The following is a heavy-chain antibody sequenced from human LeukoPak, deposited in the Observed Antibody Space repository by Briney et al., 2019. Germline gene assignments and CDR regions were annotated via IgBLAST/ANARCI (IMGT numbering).Heavy chain of an antibody. Sequence: GGSLRLSCAASGFTFSSYAMSWVRQAPGKGLEWVSAISGSGGSTYYADSVKGRFTISRDNAKNSLYLQMNSLRAEDTAVYYCARDDSTQGTDYWGQGTLVTVSS. CDR2: ISGSGGST. V-gene: IGHV3-23*01. J-gene: IGHJ4*02. CDR1: GFTFSSYA. CDR3: ARDDSTQGTDY. D-gene: IGHD3-22*01.